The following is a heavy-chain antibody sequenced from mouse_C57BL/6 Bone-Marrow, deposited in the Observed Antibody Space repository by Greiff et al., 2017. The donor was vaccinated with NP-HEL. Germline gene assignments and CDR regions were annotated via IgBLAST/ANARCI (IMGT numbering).Heavy chain of an antibody. D-gene: IGHD1-1*01. CDR3: ARSEYYSNSSWYFDV. CDR2: IYPGSGNT. CDR1: GYSFTSYY. J-gene: IGHJ1*03. Sequence: QVQLQQSGPELVKPGASVKISCKASGYSFTSYYIHWVKQRPGQGLEWIGWIYPGSGNTKYNEKFQGKATLTADKSSSTAYMQLSSLTSEDSAVYYCARSEYYSNSSWYFDVWGTGTTVTVSS. V-gene: IGHV1-66*01.